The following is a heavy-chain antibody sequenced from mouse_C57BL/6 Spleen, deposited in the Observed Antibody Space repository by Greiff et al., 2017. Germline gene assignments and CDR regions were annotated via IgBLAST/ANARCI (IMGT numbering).Heavy chain of an antibody. CDR3: ARDDDDGLAY. Sequence: EVHLVESGPGMVKPSQSLSLTCTVTGYSITSGYDWHWIRHFPGNKLEWMGYISYSGSTNYNPSLKSRISITHDTSKNHFFLKLNSVTTDDTATYYCARDDDDGLAYWGQGTLVTVSA. CDR2: ISYSGST. D-gene: IGHD2-4*01. J-gene: IGHJ3*01. V-gene: IGHV3-1*01. CDR1: GYSITSGYD.